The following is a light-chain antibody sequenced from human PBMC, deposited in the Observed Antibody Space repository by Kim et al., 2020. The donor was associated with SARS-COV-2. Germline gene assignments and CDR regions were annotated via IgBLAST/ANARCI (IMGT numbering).Light chain of an antibody. CDR3: QQYRTWA. V-gene: IGKV1-5*01. CDR1: QNINTW. Sequence: DIQMTQSPATLSASVGDRVTITCRASQNINTWLAWYQQKPGKAPTLLIFDASTLESGVPSRFSGSGSGTEFTLTISRLQPDDFATYYCQQYRTWAFGQGTKVDIK. CDR2: DAS. J-gene: IGKJ1*01.